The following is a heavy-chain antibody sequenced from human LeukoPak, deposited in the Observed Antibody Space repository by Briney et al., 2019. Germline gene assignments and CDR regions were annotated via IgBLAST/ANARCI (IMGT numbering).Heavy chain of an antibody. J-gene: IGHJ4*02. D-gene: IGHD6-19*01. Sequence: SETLSLTCAVHGGSFSGYYWSWIRQPPGKGLEWIGEINHSGSTNYNPSLKSRVTISVDTSKNQFSLKLSSVTAADTAVYYCARHGPRGGWYRKSFDYWGQGTLVTVSS. CDR3: ARHGPRGGWYRKSFDY. V-gene: IGHV4-34*01. CDR2: INHSGST. CDR1: GGSFSGYY.